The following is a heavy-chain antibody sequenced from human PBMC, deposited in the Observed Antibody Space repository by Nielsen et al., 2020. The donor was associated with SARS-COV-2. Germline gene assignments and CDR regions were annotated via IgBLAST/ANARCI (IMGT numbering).Heavy chain of an antibody. Sequence: SETLSLTCAVYGGSFSGYYWSWIRHPPGKGLEWIGEINHSGSTNYNPSLKSRVTISVDTSRNQFSLKLTSVTAADTAVYYCARGSDEGLALWDQGTLVTVSS. CDR2: INHSGST. CDR1: GGSFSGYY. V-gene: IGHV4-34*01. D-gene: IGHD6-19*01. CDR3: ARGSDEGLAL. J-gene: IGHJ4*02.